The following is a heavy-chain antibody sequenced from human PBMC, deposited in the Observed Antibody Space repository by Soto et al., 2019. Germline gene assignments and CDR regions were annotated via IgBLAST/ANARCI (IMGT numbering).Heavy chain of an antibody. Sequence: GASVKVSCKASGGTFSSYAISWVRQAPGQGLEWMGGIIPIFGTANYTQKFQGRVTITADESTSTAYMELSSLRSEDTAVYYCASRAILEWLLGPDYYYYGMDVWGQGTTVTVSS. J-gene: IGHJ6*02. CDR3: ASRAILEWLLGPDYYYYGMDV. CDR1: GGTFSSYA. V-gene: IGHV1-69*13. D-gene: IGHD3-3*02. CDR2: IIPIFGTA.